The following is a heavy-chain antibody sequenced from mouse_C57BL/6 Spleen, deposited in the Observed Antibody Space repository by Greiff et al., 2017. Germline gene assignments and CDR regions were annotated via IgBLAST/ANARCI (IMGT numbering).Heavy chain of an antibody. D-gene: IGHD1-1*01. CDR1: GYTFTSYW. CDR2: IDPSDSET. CDR3: ARKGPTVGGTYYFDC. V-gene: IGHV1-52*01. Sequence: QVQLQQPGAELVRPGSSVKLSCKASGYTFTSYWMHWVKQRPIQGLEWIGNIDPSDSETHYNQKFKDKATLTVDKSSSTAYMQLSSLTSEDSAVYYCARKGPTVGGTYYFDCWGQGTTLTVSS. J-gene: IGHJ2*01.